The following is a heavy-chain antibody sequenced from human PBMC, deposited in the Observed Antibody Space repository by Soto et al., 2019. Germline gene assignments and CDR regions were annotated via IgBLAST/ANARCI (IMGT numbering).Heavy chain of an antibody. J-gene: IGHJ6*03. CDR2: INQDGSEI. CDR1: GFTFRSYW. V-gene: IGHV3-7*01. Sequence: EVQLVESGGGLVQPGGSLRLSCAASGFTFRSYWMSWVRQAPGKGLEWVANINQDGSEIYYVDSVEGRFSISRDNAENSRYLQMNSLRAEDTAVYYCARDFHVRLGITYYYYMDVWGTGTTVTVSS. D-gene: IGHD7-27*01. CDR3: ARDFHVRLGITYYYYMDV.